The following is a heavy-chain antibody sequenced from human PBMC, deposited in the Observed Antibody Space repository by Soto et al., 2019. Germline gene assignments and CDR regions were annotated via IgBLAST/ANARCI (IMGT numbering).Heavy chain of an antibody. V-gene: IGHV3-23*01. CDR2: ISGSGGST. D-gene: IGHD2-2*02. CDR3: AKVGYCSSTSCYMPLGGMDV. Sequence: EVQLLESGGGLVQPGGSLRLSCAASGFTFSSYAMSWVRQAPGKGLEWVSAISGSGGSTYYADSVKGRFTISRDNSKNTLYLLMNSLRAEDKVVYYCAKVGYCSSTSCYMPLGGMDVWGQGTTVTVSS. CDR1: GFTFSSYA. J-gene: IGHJ6*02.